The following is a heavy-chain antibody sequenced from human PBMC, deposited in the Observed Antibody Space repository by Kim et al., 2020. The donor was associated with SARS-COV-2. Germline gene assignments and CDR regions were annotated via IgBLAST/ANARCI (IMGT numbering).Heavy chain of an antibody. J-gene: IGHJ6*01. Sequence: GGSLRLSCAASGFTFSSYGMHWVRQAPGKGLEWVAVISYDGSNKYYADSVKGRFTISRDNSKNTLYLQMNSLRAEDTAVYYCAKGEYSSGWYGYYYYYYG. CDR3: AKGEYSSGWYGYYYYYYG. CDR2: ISYDGSNK. D-gene: IGHD6-19*01. CDR1: GFTFSSYG. V-gene: IGHV3-30*18.